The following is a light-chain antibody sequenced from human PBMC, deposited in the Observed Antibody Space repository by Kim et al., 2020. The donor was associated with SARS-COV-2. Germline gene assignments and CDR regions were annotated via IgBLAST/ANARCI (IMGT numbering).Light chain of an antibody. Sequence: VKADRRTRQGDSLRSYDASWYQQKPGQAPVLVIYGKNNRPSGIPDRFSGSSSGNTASLTITGAQAEEEADYYCNSRDSSGNHWVFGGGTKLTVL. CDR2: GKN. CDR1: SLRSYD. V-gene: IGLV3-19*01. J-gene: IGLJ3*02. CDR3: NSRDSSGNHWV.